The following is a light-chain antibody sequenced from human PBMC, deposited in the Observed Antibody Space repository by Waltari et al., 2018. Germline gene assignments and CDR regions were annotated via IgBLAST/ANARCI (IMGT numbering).Light chain of an antibody. CDR3: QQYNSYPVT. V-gene: IGKV1-5*03. CDR2: KAS. J-gene: IGKJ3*01. Sequence: DIQLTQSPSFLSASVGDRVIITCRASQSISSWLVWYQQKPGKAPKLLIYKASSLESGVPSRFSGSGSGTEFTLTISSLQPDDFATYYCQQYNSYPVTFGPGTKVDIK. CDR1: QSISSW.